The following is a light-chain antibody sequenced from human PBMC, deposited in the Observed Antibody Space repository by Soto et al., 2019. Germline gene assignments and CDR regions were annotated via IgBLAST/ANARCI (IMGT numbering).Light chain of an antibody. CDR2: EVS. Sequence: QSVLTQPASVSGSPGQSITISCTGTSSDVGGYHYVSWYQLLPGKAPKLILFEVSIRPSGVSYRFSGSKSGNTASLTISGLQAEDEADYFCSSYSISTAYLFGTGTKVTLL. V-gene: IGLV2-14*01. J-gene: IGLJ1*01. CDR3: SSYSISTAYL. CDR1: SSDVGGYHY.